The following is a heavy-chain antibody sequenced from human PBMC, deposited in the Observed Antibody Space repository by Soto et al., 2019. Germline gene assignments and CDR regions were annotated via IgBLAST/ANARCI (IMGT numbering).Heavy chain of an antibody. CDR1: GYTFTSYA. CDR2: INAGNGNT. CDR3: ARVKRYFDWLSPLDY. Sequence: QVQLVQSGAEVKKPGASVKVSCKASGYTFTSYAMHCVRQAPGQRLEWMGWINAGNGNTKYSQKFQGRVTITRDTSASTAYMELSSLRSEDTAVYYCARVKRYFDWLSPLDYWGQGTLVTVSS. V-gene: IGHV1-3*01. J-gene: IGHJ4*02. D-gene: IGHD3-9*01.